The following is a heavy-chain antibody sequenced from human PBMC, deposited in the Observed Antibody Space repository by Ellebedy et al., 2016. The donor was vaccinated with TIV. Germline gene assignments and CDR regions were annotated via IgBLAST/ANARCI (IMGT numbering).Heavy chain of an antibody. V-gene: IGHV4-4*02. CDR1: GGSIGSSHW. CDR2: IYHSGST. Sequence: MPGGSLRLSCAVSGGSIGSSHWWNWVRQSPGKGLEWIGEIYHSGSTNYNPSLKSRVTITVDKSKNQFSLRLTSVTAADTAVYYCARRQAYGDYEDAFDIWGQGTMVTVSS. D-gene: IGHD4-17*01. J-gene: IGHJ3*02. CDR3: ARRQAYGDYEDAFDI.